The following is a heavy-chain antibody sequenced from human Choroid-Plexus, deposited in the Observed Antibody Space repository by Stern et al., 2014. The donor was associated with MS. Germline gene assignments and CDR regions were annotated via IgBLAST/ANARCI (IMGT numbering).Heavy chain of an antibody. Sequence: DQLVESGGGVVQPGRPLRLSCVASGFTFGSCAMHWVRQAPGKGLEWVAGVSYDGSNKYYADSVKGRFTISRDNSQNTLYMQMSSLRPEDTAVYYCAKDRQYLTYFFDHLGQGSLVTVSS. D-gene: IGHD2/OR15-2a*01. V-gene: IGHV3-30*18. CDR1: GFTFGSCA. J-gene: IGHJ5*02. CDR3: AKDRQYLTYFFDH. CDR2: VSYDGSNK.